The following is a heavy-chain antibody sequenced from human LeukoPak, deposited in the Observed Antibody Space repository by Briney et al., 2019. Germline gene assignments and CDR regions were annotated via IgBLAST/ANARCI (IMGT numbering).Heavy chain of an antibody. J-gene: IGHJ6*03. CDR2: ISGSGHIT. V-gene: IGHV3-23*01. D-gene: IGHD2-15*01. Sequence: GGSLRLSCAASGFTFSSYAMSWVRQAPGRGLEWVSTISGSGHITFYADSVKGRFTISSDNSKNTLYLQMNSLRAEDTAIYYCAKNGDRGAYCSGGSCYPYYYYYIDVWGKGTTVTISS. CDR3: AKNGDRGAYCSGGSCYPYYYYYIDV. CDR1: GFTFSSYA.